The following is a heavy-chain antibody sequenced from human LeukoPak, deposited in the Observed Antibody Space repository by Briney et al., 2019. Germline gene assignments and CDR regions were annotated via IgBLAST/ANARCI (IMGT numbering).Heavy chain of an antibody. V-gene: IGHV3-21*01. Sequence: GGSLRLSCAASGFTFSSYSMNWVRQAPGKGLEWVSSISSSSSYIYYADSVKGRFTISRDNAKNSLYLQMNSLRAEDTAVHYCARARYCSGGSCYPFDYWGQGTLVTVSS. CDR2: ISSSSSYI. D-gene: IGHD2-15*01. CDR3: ARARYCSGGSCYPFDY. CDR1: GFTFSSYS. J-gene: IGHJ4*02.